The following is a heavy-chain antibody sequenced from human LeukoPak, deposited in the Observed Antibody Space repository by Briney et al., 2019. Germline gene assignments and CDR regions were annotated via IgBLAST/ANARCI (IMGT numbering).Heavy chain of an antibody. J-gene: IGHJ4*02. CDR1: GYSIGNGYY. D-gene: IGHD3-10*01. CDR2: IYYSGST. CDR3: ARAGWFGELYGPLDY. V-gene: IGHV4-38-2*02. Sequence: SETLSLACTVSGYSIGNGYYWAWIRQPPGKGLEWIGTIYYSGSTYYNPSLKSRITISVDPSKNQFSLKLTSVTAADTAVYYCARAGWFGELYGPLDYWGQGTLVTVSS.